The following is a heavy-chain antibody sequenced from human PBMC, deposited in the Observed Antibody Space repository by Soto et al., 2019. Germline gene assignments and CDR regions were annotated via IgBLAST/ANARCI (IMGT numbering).Heavy chain of an antibody. V-gene: IGHV1-2*04. CDR1: GYTFTGYY. CDR2: INPNSGGT. D-gene: IGHD6-13*01. CDR3: ASSIAADGTDYYYGMDA. J-gene: IGHJ6*02. Sequence: ASVKVSCKASGYTFTGYYMHWVRQAPGQGLEWMGWINPNSGGTNYAQKFQGWVTMTRDTSISTAYMELSRLRSDDTAVYYCASSIAADGTDYYYGMDAWGQGTTVTVSS.